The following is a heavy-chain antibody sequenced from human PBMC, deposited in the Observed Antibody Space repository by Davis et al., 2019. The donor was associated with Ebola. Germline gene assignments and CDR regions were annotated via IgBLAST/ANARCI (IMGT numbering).Heavy chain of an antibody. D-gene: IGHD3-10*01. CDR1: GFIVSSNY. CDR3: ARGGFRGYGKFDY. V-gene: IGHV3-53*01. J-gene: IGHJ4*02. Sequence: PGGSLRLSCAASGFIVSSNYMSWVRQAPGKGLEWVSVIYSGGSTYYADSVKGRFTISRDNAKNSLYLQMNSLRAEDTAVYYCARGGFRGYGKFDYWGQGTLVTVSS. CDR2: IYSGGST.